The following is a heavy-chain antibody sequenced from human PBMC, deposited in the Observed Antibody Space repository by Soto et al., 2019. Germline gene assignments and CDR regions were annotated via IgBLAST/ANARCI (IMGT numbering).Heavy chain of an antibody. D-gene: IGHD2-21*02. V-gene: IGHV3-23*01. J-gene: IGHJ3*02. CDR1: GFDFINNA. CDR3: ATQNTAKRAFDI. CDR2: ISADISYT. Sequence: EAQLLESGGGLVQPGGSLRLSCAASGFDFINNAMAWVRQAPGKGLEWVSTISADISYTYYADAVRGRFTVSRDNSKNTVYLQMNSLRADDTAVDYCATQNTAKRAFDIWGQGTMVTVSS.